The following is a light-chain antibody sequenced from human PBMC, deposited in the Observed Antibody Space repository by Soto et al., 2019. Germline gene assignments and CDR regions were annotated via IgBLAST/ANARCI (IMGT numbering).Light chain of an antibody. J-gene: IGKJ1*01. CDR3: QQYNSYPWT. Sequence: DIQMSLSASTLSASVGDRVTITCRASQSISSWLAWYQHKPGKAPKLLIYDASSLESGVPSRFSGSGSGTEFTLTISSLQPDDFASYYCQQYNSYPWTFCQGTKV. CDR2: DAS. V-gene: IGKV1-5*01. CDR1: QSISSW.